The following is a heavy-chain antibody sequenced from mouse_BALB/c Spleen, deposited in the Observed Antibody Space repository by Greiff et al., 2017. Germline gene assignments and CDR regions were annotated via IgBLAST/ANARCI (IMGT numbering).Heavy chain of an antibody. Sequence: VQLQQSGPELVKPGASVKIPCKASGYTFTDYNMDWVKQSHGKSLEWIGDINPNNGGTIYNQKFKGKATLTVDKSSSTAYMELRSLTSEDTAVYYCARSEDYYGSRGYFDYWGQGTTLTVSS. V-gene: IGHV1-18*01. CDR3: ARSEDYYGSRGYFDY. D-gene: IGHD1-1*01. CDR2: INPNNGGT. CDR1: GYTFTDYN. J-gene: IGHJ2*01.